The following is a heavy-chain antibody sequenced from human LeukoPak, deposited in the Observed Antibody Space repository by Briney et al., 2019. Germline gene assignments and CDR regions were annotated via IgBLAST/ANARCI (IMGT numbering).Heavy chain of an antibody. D-gene: IGHD3-10*01. CDR3: AKDVKYGSGSYSLYGMDV. Sequence: GGSLRLSCAAPGFSFNNYALSWVRQAPGKGLEWLSAISGRGGSTYYADSVKGRFTISRDNSKSTLYLQMSSLRAEDTAVYYCAKDVKYGSGSYSLYGMDVWGQGTTVTVSS. CDR1: GFSFNNYA. V-gene: IGHV3-23*01. J-gene: IGHJ6*02. CDR2: ISGRGGST.